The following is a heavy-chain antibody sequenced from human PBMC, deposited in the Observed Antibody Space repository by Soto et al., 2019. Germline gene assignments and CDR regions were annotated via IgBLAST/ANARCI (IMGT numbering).Heavy chain of an antibody. Sequence: PGGSLRLSCAASGFTFSSYGMHWVRQAPGKGLEWVAVTWYDGSNKYYADSVKGRFTISRDNSKNTLYLQMNSLRAEDTAVYYCARAYYDILTGYYTLRSHISYYYGMDVCGQGTTVTVSS. CDR3: ARAYYDILTGYYTLRSHISYYYGMDV. CDR1: GFTFSSYG. CDR2: TWYDGSNK. J-gene: IGHJ6*02. D-gene: IGHD3-9*01. V-gene: IGHV3-33*01.